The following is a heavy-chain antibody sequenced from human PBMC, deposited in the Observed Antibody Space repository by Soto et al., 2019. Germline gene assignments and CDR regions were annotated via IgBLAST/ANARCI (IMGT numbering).Heavy chain of an antibody. CDR1: GGTFSSYA. D-gene: IGHD2-2*02. J-gene: IGHJ6*04. CDR2: IIPIFGTA. Sequence: QVQLVQSGAEVKKPGSSVKVSCKASGGTFSSYAISWVRQAPGQGLEWMGGIIPIFGTANYAQKCQGRVPITADESTSRAYMELSSLRSEDTAVYYCATDSSSTSCYTCHYYYGMDVWGKGTTVTVSS. CDR3: ATDSSSTSCYTCHYYYGMDV. V-gene: IGHV1-69*19.